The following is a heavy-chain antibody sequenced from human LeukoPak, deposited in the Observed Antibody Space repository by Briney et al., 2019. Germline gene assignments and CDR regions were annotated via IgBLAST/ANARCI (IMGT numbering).Heavy chain of an antibody. Sequence: GGSLRLSCAASGFTFSSYAMSWVRQVPGKGLEWVSAISGSGGSTYYADSVKGRFTISRDNSKNTLYLQMNSLRAEDTAVYYCAKRRVTGSGRYYYYGMDVWGQGTTVTVSS. V-gene: IGHV3-23*01. CDR2: ISGSGGST. D-gene: IGHD6-19*01. CDR3: AKRRVTGSGRYYYYGMDV. CDR1: GFTFSSYA. J-gene: IGHJ6*02.